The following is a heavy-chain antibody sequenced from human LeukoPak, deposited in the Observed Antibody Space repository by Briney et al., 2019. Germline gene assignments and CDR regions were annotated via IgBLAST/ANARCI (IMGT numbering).Heavy chain of an antibody. D-gene: IGHD1-26*01. CDR1: GFTFSGSA. CDR2: IDKKDKGYATAT. J-gene: IGHJ5*02. CDR3: TRDSGTYKWFDP. V-gene: IGHV3-73*01. Sequence: AGGSLRLSCAASGFTFSGSAIHWVRQTPGKGLEWVGQIDKKDKGYATATAYGASVKGRSTISRDDSINTGYLKMKSLNTEDTALYYCTRDSGTYKWFDPWGEGTLVTVSS.